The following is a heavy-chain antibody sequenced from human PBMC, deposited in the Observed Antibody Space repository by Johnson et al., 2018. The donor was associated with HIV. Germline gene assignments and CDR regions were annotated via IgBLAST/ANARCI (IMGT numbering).Heavy chain of an antibody. D-gene: IGHD6-13*01. V-gene: IGHV3-30*04. CDR1: GFPFSTYT. Sequence: QVQVVESGGGVVQTGRSLRLFCAVSGFPFSTYTMHWVRQAPGRALEWVALISYDGSKKYYGDSVKGRFTISRDTSKNTLYLQMTSLRPEDTAVYYCARGRKDIAAVDGLDTDAFDMWGQGTMVTVSS. CDR2: ISYDGSKK. J-gene: IGHJ3*02. CDR3: ARGRKDIAAVDGLDTDAFDM.